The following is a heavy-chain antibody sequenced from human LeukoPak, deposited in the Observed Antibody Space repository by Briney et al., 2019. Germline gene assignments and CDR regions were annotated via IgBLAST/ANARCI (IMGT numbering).Heavy chain of an antibody. Sequence: GGSLRLSCAASGFTFSNYAMSWVRQAPGKGLEWVSAISGSGGSTYYADSVKGRFTISRDNSKNTLYLQMNSLSTEDTAVYYCASGYSSDYGGNVYWGRGTLVTVSS. CDR3: ASGYSSDYGGNVY. V-gene: IGHV3-23*01. D-gene: IGHD4-23*01. CDR2: ISGSGGST. J-gene: IGHJ4*02. CDR1: GFTFSNYA.